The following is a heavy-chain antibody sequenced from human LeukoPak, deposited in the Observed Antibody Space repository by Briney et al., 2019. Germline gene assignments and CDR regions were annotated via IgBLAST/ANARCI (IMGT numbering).Heavy chain of an antibody. CDR1: GGSISSGGYY. D-gene: IGHD3-10*01. V-gene: IGHV4-31*03. CDR3: ARGSLSGGSGSYSFWFDP. J-gene: IGHJ5*02. Sequence: PSETLSLTCTVSGGSISSGGYYWSWIRQHPGKGLEWIGYIYYSGSTYYNPSLKSRVTISVDTSKNQFSLKLSSVTAADTAVYYCARGSLSGGSGSYSFWFDPWGQGTLVTASS. CDR2: IYYSGST.